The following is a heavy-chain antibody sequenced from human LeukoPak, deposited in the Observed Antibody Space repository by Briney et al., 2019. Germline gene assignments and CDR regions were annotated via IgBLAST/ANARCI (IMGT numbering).Heavy chain of an antibody. CDR1: GYTFSSYD. CDR3: ARGQKSALTYGSGTYAYYIDY. D-gene: IGHD3-10*01. V-gene: IGHV1-8*01. Sequence: ASVKVSCKASGYTFSSYDINWARQATGQGLEWMGWMNPNSGNTGYAQKFQGRVTMTRNTSISTAYMELSSLRSEDTAVYYCARGQKSALTYGSGTYAYYIDYWGQGTLVTVSS. J-gene: IGHJ4*02. CDR2: MNPNSGNT.